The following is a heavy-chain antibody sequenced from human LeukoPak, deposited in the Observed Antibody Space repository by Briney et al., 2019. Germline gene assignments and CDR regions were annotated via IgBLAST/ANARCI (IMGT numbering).Heavy chain of an antibody. Sequence: GGSLRLSCAASGFTFSSYGMHWVRQAPGKGLEWVAVISYDGSNKYYADSVEGRFTISRDNSKNTLYLQMNSLRAEDTAVYYCAKALPAITILGGVDYWGQGTLVTVSS. CDR3: AKALPAITILGGVDY. CDR2: ISYDGSNK. CDR1: GFTFSSYG. V-gene: IGHV3-30*18. J-gene: IGHJ4*02. D-gene: IGHD3-3*01.